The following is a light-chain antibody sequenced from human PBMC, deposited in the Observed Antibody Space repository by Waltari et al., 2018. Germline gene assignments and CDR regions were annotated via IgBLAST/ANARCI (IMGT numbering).Light chain of an antibody. CDR2: KAN. V-gene: IGLV8-61*01. J-gene: IGLJ3*02. CDR1: PGSVSSTSF. CDR3: LVYMGSGIWV. Sequence: QPVVTQEPSLSVSPGGTVTLTCALSPGSVSSTSFVSWYQQSPGQTPRTLVYKANIRSSGVPYRFSGSIFGNKAALIITGAQADDESDYFCLVYMGSGIWVFGGGTKLTVL.